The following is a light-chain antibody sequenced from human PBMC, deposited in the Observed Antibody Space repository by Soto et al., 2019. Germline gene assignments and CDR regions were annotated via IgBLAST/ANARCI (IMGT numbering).Light chain of an antibody. CDR1: QRVTNN. J-gene: IGKJ1*01. V-gene: IGKV3-15*01. Sequence: ETVLTQSPATLSLSPGETATLSCRASQRVTNNLAWYQWTLGQPPRLLIYGASTRATGIPVRFRGSGSGTEFTLTISSLQSEDSAVYYCQQHHNWPWTFGQGTRVELK. CDR2: GAS. CDR3: QQHHNWPWT.